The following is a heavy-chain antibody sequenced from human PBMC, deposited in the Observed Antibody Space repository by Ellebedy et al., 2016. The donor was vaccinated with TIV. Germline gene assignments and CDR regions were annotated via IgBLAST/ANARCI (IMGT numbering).Heavy chain of an antibody. Sequence: MPGGSLRLSCTVSAGSISSYYWGWIRQPPGKGLEWIGYIYYSGSTNYNPSLKSRVTISVDTSKNQFSLKLSSVTAADTAVYYCARGSGYSGRDEFDYWGQGTLVTVSS. CDR3: ARGSGYSGRDEFDY. D-gene: IGHD1-26*01. CDR2: IYYSGST. CDR1: AGSISSYY. J-gene: IGHJ4*02. V-gene: IGHV4-59*01.